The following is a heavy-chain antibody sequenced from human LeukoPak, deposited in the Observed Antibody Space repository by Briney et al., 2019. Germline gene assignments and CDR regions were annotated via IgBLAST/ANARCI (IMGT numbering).Heavy chain of an antibody. CDR1: GGSFSGYY. CDR2: INHSGST. J-gene: IGHJ4*02. D-gene: IGHD4-23*01. V-gene: IGHV4-34*01. Sequence: SETLSLTCAVYGGSFSGYYWSWIRQPPGKGLEWIGEINHSGSTNYNPSLKGRVTISVDTSKNQFSLKLSSVTAADTAVYYCARGFYGGNSHILLPNFDYWGQGTLVTVSS. CDR3: ARGFYGGNSHILLPNFDY.